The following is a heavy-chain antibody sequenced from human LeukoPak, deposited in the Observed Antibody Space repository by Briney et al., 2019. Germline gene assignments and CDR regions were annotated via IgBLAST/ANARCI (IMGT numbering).Heavy chain of an antibody. J-gene: IGHJ5*02. CDR2: IYTSGST. D-gene: IGHD3-22*01. Sequence: SETLSLTCSVSGGSISSGSYYWSWIRQPAGKGLEWIGRIYTSGSTNYNPSLKSRVTISVDTSKNQFSLKLSSVTAADTAVYYRARAEYYYDSSGYRDWFDPWGQGTLVTVSS. CDR3: ARAEYYYDSSGYRDWFDP. V-gene: IGHV4-61*02. CDR1: GGSISSGSYY.